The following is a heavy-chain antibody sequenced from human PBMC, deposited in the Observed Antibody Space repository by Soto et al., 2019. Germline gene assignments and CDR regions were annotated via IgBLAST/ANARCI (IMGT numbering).Heavy chain of an antibody. D-gene: IGHD3-10*01. V-gene: IGHV4-31*03. Sequence: PSETLSLTCTVSGGSISSGGYYWSWIRQHPGKGLEWIGYIYYSGSTYYNPSLKSRVTISVDTSKNQFSLKLSSVTAADTAVYYCARGGVTMVRGKYYYYYGMDVWGQGTTVTVSS. CDR2: IYYSGST. CDR3: ARGGVTMVRGKYYYYYGMDV. CDR1: GGSISSGGYY. J-gene: IGHJ6*02.